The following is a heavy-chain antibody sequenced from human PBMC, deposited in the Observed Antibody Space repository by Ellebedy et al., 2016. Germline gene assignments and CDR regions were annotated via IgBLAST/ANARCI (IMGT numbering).Heavy chain of an antibody. CDR1: GGSFSGYY. J-gene: IGHJ4*02. V-gene: IGHV4-59*12. Sequence: SETLSLXXAVYGGSFSGYYWSWIRQPPGKGLEWIGYIYYSGSTNYNPSLKSRVTISVDTSKNQFSLKLSSVTAADTAVYYCARGARITIFGVVNRGVDYWGQGTLVTVSS. CDR3: ARGARITIFGVVNRGVDY. D-gene: IGHD3-3*01. CDR2: IYYSGST.